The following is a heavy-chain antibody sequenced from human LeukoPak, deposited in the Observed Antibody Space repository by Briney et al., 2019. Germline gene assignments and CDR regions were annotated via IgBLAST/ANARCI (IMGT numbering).Heavy chain of an antibody. CDR1: GGSISSSSYY. D-gene: IGHD1-26*01. CDR3: ARLRGKYSGSFIVANWFDP. Sequence: PSETLFLSCSISGGSISSSSYYRGWIRQPPGKGLEWIGRIYYSGSTYYNPSLKSRVTISVDTSKNQFSLKLSSVTAADTAVYYCARLRGKYSGSFIVANWFDPWGQGTLVSVSS. CDR2: IYYSGST. V-gene: IGHV4-39*07. J-gene: IGHJ5*02.